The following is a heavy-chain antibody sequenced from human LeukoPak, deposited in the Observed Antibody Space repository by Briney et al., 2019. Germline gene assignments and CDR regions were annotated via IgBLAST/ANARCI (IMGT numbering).Heavy chain of an antibody. D-gene: IGHD2-2*01. CDR3: AREAWTRGYFDY. V-gene: IGHV3-21*04. J-gene: IGHJ4*02. CDR2: ISSSSSYI. Sequence: GGSLRLSCAGSGFTFSNFGMNWVRQAPGKGLEWLSSISSSSSYIYYADSVKGRFTISRDNAKNSLYLQMNSLRAEDTAVYYCAREAWTRGYFDYWGQGTLVTVSS. CDR1: GFTFSNFG.